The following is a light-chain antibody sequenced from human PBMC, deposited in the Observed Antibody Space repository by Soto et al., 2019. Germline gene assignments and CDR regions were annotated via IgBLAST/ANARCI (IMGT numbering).Light chain of an antibody. Sequence: QSALTQPASVSGSPGQSITISCTGAGSDFGGYNYVSWYQRHPGKAPKLMIYEVTNRPSGISNRFSGSKSGNTASLTISGLQAEDEADYYCSSYTSSTTFFVFGTGTKVTVL. CDR1: GSDFGGYNY. J-gene: IGLJ1*01. V-gene: IGLV2-14*01. CDR2: EVT. CDR3: SSYTSSTTFFV.